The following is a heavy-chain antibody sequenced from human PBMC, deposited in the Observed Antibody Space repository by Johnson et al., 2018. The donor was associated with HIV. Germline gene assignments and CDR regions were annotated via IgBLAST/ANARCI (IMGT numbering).Heavy chain of an antibody. V-gene: IGHV3-66*02. CDR2: IYSGGST. J-gene: IGHJ3*02. D-gene: IGHD3-3*01. Sequence: VQLVESGGGLVQPGGSLRLSCAASGFTFNSYAMSWVRQAPGKGLEWVSTIYSGGSTYYADSVKGRFTISRDNAKNSLYLQMNSLRAEDTAVYYCASGTYYNFWSGYDGAFDIWGQGTMVTVSS. CDR3: ASGTYYNFWSGYDGAFDI. CDR1: GFTFNSYA.